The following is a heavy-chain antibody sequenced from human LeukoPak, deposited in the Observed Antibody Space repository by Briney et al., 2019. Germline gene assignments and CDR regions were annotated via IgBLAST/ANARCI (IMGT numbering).Heavy chain of an antibody. CDR3: ASQFDY. CDR2: IGSGTGPK. V-gene: IGHV3-48*02. J-gene: IGHJ4*02. CDR1: GFSFSTYS. Sequence: GGSLRLSCAASGFSFSTYSMNWVRQAPGKGLEWLSYIGSGTGPKYYADSVKGRFTISRDNAKNSLYLQMNSLRDEDTAVYYCASQFDYWGQGTLVTVSS.